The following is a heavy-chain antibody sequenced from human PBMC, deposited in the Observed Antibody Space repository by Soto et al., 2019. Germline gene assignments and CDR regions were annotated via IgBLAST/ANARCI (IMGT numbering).Heavy chain of an antibody. CDR3: ARHGECISTSCTSYYYYGMDV. J-gene: IGHJ6*02. Sequence: GESLKISCKGSGYSFTSYWIGWVRQMPGKGLEWMGIIYPGDSDTRYSPSFQGQVTISADKSISTAYLQWSSLKASDTAMYYCARHGECISTSCTSYYYYGMDVWGQGTTVTVSS. V-gene: IGHV5-51*01. CDR2: IYPGDSDT. CDR1: GYSFTSYW. D-gene: IGHD2-2*01.